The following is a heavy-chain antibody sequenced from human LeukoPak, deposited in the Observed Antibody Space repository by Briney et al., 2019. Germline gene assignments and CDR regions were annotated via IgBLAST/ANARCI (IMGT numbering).Heavy chain of an antibody. CDR2: ISGNVGRK. V-gene: IGHV3-23*01. D-gene: IGHD3-10*01. Sequence: GGSLRLSCAASGFTFSILDMSWVRQAPGKGLEWFSAISGNVGRKYYADSVKGRFTISRDNSKNTLYLQMNSLRAEDTAVYYCAKNLLWFGDTIEDDYWGQGTLVTVSS. J-gene: IGHJ4*02. CDR1: GFTFSILD. CDR3: AKNLLWFGDTIEDDY.